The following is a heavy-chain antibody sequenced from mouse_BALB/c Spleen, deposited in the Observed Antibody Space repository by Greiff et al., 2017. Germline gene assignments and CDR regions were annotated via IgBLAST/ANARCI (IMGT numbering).Heavy chain of an antibody. V-gene: IGHV1-54*01. CDR1: GYAFTNYL. CDR3: AREEDGAMDY. J-gene: IGHJ4*01. CDR2: INPGSGGT. Sequence: VQLQQSGADLVRPGTSVKVSCKASGYAFTNYLIEWVKQRPGQGLEWIGVINPGSGGTNYNEKFKGKATLTADKSSSTAYMQLSSLTSDDSAVYFCAREEDGAMDYWGQGTSVTVSS.